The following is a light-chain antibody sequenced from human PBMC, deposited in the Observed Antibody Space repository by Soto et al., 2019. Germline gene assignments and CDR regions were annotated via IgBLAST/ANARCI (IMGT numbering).Light chain of an antibody. CDR3: QQYGNSPPSVT. CDR2: GAS. CDR1: QSVSSDY. Sequence: EIVLTQSPNTLSLSPGERATLSCRASQSVSSDYLVWYQQKPGQAPRLRIYGASTRATGMPDRFSGSGSGTDFTLTISRLEPEDFAVYYCQQYGNSPPSVTFGPGTKVDFK. J-gene: IGKJ3*01. V-gene: IGKV3-20*01.